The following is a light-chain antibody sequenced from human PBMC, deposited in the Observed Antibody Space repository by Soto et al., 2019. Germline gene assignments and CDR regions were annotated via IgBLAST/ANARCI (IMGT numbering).Light chain of an antibody. CDR2: DAS. CDR1: QSVSRN. J-gene: IGKJ3*01. CDR3: QQYGRSTFT. Sequence: EIAMTQSPATLSLSPGERATLSCRASQSVSRNLAWYQQKPGQAPRLLIYDASNRATGIPARFSGSGSGTDFTLTISRLETEDFAVYYCQQYGRSTFTFGPGTKVDIK. V-gene: IGKV3-20*01.